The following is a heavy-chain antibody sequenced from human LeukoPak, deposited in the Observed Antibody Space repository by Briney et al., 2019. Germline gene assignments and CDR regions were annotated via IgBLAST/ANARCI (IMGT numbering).Heavy chain of an antibody. V-gene: IGHV3-53*01. D-gene: IGHD6-6*01. J-gene: IGHJ4*02. Sequence: GGSLRLSCAASGFTVSSNYMSWVRQAPGKGLEWVSVIYSGGSTYYSDSVQGRFTISRDNSKNTLYLQMNSLRAEDTAVYYCARDRLYSSSSEEYWGQGILVTVYS. CDR3: ARDRLYSSSSEEY. CDR1: GFTVSSNY. CDR2: IYSGGST.